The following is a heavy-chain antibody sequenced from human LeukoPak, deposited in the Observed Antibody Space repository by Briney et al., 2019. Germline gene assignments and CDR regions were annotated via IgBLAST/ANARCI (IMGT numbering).Heavy chain of an antibody. CDR2: ISGSSSYI. CDR3: ARDRSSWFDY. J-gene: IGHJ4*02. V-gene: IGHV3-21*01. Sequence: GGSLRLSCAASGFTFTTYSMHWVRQAPGKGLEWVSSISGSSSYIYYADSVKGRFTISRDNAKNSLFLQMNSLRAEDTAVYYCARDRSSWFDYWGQGTLVTVSS. D-gene: IGHD6-13*01. CDR1: GFTFTTYS.